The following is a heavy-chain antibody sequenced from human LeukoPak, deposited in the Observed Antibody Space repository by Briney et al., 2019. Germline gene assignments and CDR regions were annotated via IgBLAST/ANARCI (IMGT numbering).Heavy chain of an antibody. CDR2: ISHSGST. J-gene: IGHJ4*02. Sequence: SETLSLTCTVSGYSISSGYYWGWIRQPPGKGLEWIGSISHSGSTYYNPSLKSRVTVSVDTSKNQFSLKLNSVTAADTAVYYCARVLSERSNKNFIVATSMRIIWYFDYWGQGTLVTVSS. CDR3: ARVLSERSNKNFIVATSMRIIWYFDY. D-gene: IGHD5-12*01. V-gene: IGHV4-38-2*02. CDR1: GYSISSGYY.